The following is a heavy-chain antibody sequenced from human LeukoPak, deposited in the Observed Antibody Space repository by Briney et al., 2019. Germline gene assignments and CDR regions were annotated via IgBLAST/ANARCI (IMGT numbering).Heavy chain of an antibody. Sequence: GGSLRLSCAASGFTFSSCWMSWVRQAPGKGLEWVANIKQDGSEKYYVDSVKGRFTISRDNAKNSLYLQMNSLKTEDTAVYYCTAPSSGYWGQGTLVTVSS. J-gene: IGHJ4*02. V-gene: IGHV3-7*03. CDR1: GFTFSSCW. CDR2: IKQDGSEK. CDR3: TAPSSGY. D-gene: IGHD3-22*01.